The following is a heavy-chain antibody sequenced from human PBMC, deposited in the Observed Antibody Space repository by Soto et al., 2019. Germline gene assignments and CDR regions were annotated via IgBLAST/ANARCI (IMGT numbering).Heavy chain of an antibody. V-gene: IGHV1-3*01. CDR3: ARAYCSRTSCLSTFDC. D-gene: IGHD2-2*01. Sequence: ASVKVSCRASGYTFTSYEIHWVRQAPGQRLEWMGWISAANGSTKYSQKFQDRLTITRDTSASTAYMELSGLRSEDTAMFYCARAYCSRTSCLSTFDCWGQGTLVTLSS. J-gene: IGHJ4*02. CDR2: ISAANGST. CDR1: GYTFTSYE.